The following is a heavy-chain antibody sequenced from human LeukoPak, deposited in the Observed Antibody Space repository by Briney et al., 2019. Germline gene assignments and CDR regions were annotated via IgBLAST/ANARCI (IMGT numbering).Heavy chain of an antibody. V-gene: IGHV4-59*01. D-gene: IGHD6-13*01. Sequence: SETLSLTCTVSGGSISSYYWSWIRRPPGKGLEWIGYIYYSGSTNYNPSLKSRVTISVDTSKNQFSLKLSSVTAADTAVYYCARSSWYDGMGYWGQGTLVTVSS. CDR3: ARSSWYDGMGY. CDR2: IYYSGST. J-gene: IGHJ4*02. CDR1: GGSISSYY.